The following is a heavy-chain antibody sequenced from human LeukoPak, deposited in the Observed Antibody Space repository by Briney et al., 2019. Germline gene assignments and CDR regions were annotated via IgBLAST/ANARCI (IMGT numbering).Heavy chain of an antibody. CDR3: AKDLRAMVVAATLLDY. V-gene: IGHV3-23*01. CDR2: ISPSGT. CDR1: GFTFSSSA. J-gene: IGHJ4*02. D-gene: IGHD2-15*01. Sequence: GWSLRLSCAASGFTFSSSAMSWVRQAPGEGLQWVSAISPSGTDYADSVKGRFTISRDNSKNTLYLQMKSLRAEDTAVYYCAKDLRAMVVAATLLDYWGQGTLVTVSS.